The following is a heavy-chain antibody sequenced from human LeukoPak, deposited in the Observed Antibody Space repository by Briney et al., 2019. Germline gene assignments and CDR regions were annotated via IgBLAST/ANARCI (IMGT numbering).Heavy chain of an antibody. Sequence: PGASVKVSCKASGYTFTSYGISWVRQAPGQGLEGMGWISAYNGNTNYVQKLQSRVTMTTDTSTSTAYMELRSLRSDDTAVYYCARDYVYCTNGVCYDHSYYYYMDVWGKGTTVTVSS. CDR1: GYTFTSYG. CDR3: ARDYVYCTNGVCYDHSYYYYMDV. CDR2: ISAYNGNT. J-gene: IGHJ6*03. V-gene: IGHV1-18*01. D-gene: IGHD2-8*01.